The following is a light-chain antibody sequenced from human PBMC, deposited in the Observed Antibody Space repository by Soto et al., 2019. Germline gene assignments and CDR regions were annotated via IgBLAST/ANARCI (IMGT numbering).Light chain of an antibody. CDR2: EVT. V-gene: IGLV2-23*02. CDR3: CSYAGSDVFV. CDR1: NTDIGNYKI. Sequence: SVLTQPASVSGSPGQSITISCTGSNTDIGNYKIVSWYQQHPGKVPKHIIYEVTKRPSGVSNRFSVSKSGNTASLTISGLQAEDEAHYHCCSYAGSDVFVFGSGTMVTVL. J-gene: IGLJ1*01.